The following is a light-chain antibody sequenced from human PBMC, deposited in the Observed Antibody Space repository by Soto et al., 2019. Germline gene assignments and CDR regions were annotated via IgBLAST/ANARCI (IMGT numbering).Light chain of an antibody. CDR1: SSNIGNNS. CDR3: GTWDAGLDSGV. Sequence: QSVLTQPPSVSAAPGQKDTISCSGSSSNIGNNSVSWYQQFSGTAPKLLIFDNSKRPSGIPDRFSGSKSGTSATLGITGLQTGDEADYYCGTWDAGLDSGVFGTGTKLTVL. CDR2: DNS. J-gene: IGLJ1*01. V-gene: IGLV1-51*01.